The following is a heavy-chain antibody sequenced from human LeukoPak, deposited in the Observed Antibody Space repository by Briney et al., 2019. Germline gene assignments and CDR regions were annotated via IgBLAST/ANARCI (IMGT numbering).Heavy chain of an antibody. Sequence: SVKVSCKASGGTFISYAISWVRQAPGQGLEWMGGIIPIFGTANYAQKFQGRVTITADESTSTAYMELSSLRSEDTAVYYCARGGSYFPYYFDYWGQGTLVTVSS. CDR3: ARGGSYFPYYFDY. CDR2: IIPIFGTA. D-gene: IGHD1-26*01. CDR1: GGTFISYA. V-gene: IGHV1-69*13. J-gene: IGHJ4*02.